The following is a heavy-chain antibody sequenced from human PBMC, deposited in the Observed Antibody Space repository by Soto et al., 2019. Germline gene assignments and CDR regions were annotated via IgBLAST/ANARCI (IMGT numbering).Heavy chain of an antibody. CDR2: ISGSGGST. J-gene: IGHJ6*02. D-gene: IGHD3-3*01. CDR1: GFTFSTYA. CDR3: AKDRHYDFWSGYDDYYGLDV. V-gene: IGHV3-23*01. Sequence: GGSLRLSCAASGFTFSTYAMTWVRQAPGKGLEWVSAISGSGGSTYYADSVKGRFTISRDNSKKTLYLQMNSLRADDTAVYSCAKDRHYDFWSGYDDYYGLDVWGQGTTVTVSS.